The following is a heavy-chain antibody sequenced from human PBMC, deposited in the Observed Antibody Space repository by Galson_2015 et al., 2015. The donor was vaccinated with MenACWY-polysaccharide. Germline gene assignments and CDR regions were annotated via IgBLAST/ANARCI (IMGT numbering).Heavy chain of an antibody. CDR1: GFTFSTYG. Sequence: SLRLSCAASGFTFSTYGMHWVRQAPGKGLEWVAVIWYDGSNKYYADSAKGRFTISRDNSKSTLYLQMNSLRVEDTAVYYCAKSHVVVVTAIQDTNAFDIWGQGTMVTVSS. D-gene: IGHD2-21*02. J-gene: IGHJ3*02. CDR2: IWYDGSNK. V-gene: IGHV3-33*06. CDR3: AKSHVVVVTAIQDTNAFDI.